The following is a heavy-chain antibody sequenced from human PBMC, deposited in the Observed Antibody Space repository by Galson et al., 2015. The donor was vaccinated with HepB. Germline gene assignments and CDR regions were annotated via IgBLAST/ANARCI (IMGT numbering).Heavy chain of an antibody. CDR3: ARQAAGFGYGMDV. J-gene: IGHJ6*02. D-gene: IGHD3-10*01. Sequence: ETLSLTCTVSGGSISSSSYYWGWIRQPPGKGLEWIGSIYNSGSTYYNPSLKSRVTISVDTSKNQFSLKLSSVTAADTTVYYCARQAAGFGYGMDVWGQGTTVTVSS. CDR2: IYNSGST. CDR1: GGSISSSSYY. V-gene: IGHV4-39*01.